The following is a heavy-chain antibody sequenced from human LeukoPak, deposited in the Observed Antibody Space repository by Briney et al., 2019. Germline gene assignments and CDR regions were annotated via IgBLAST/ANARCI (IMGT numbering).Heavy chain of an antibody. CDR1: GGSISNYY. J-gene: IGHJ4*02. CDR2: IYYSGST. D-gene: IGHD4-11*01. CDR3: VRGYTNYPYYFDS. Sequence: PSETLSLTCTVSGGSISNYYWTWIRQTPRKGLEWIGYIYYSGSTNYNPSLKSRVTISVDTSKNQFSLNLSSVTAADTAVYYCVRGYTNYPYYFDSWGQGTLVTVSS. V-gene: IGHV4-59*01.